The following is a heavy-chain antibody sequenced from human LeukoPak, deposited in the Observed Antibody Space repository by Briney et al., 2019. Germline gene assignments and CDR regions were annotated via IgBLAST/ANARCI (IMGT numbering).Heavy chain of an antibody. V-gene: IGHV1-8*03. CDR2: MNPNSANT. J-gene: IGHJ4*02. D-gene: IGHD2-2*01. CDR1: GYTFSTYD. CDR3: ARAIRYQLLSDY. Sequence: ASVTVSCKTSGYTFSTYDINWLRQAAGQGLEWMGWMNPNSANTGFAQKFQGRAAITRDTSTATAYLELSSLTSEDTAVYYCARAIRYQLLSDYWGQGTLVTVSS.